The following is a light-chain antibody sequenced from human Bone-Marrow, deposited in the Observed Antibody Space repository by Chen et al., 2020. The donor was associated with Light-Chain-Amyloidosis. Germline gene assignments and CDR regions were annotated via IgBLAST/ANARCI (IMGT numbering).Light chain of an antibody. V-gene: IGLV2-8*01. CDR2: EVS. J-gene: IGLJ2*01. CDR3: CSSYAGNNRV. Sequence: QSALTQPPSASWSPGQSVTISCPGTSSDVGVYNSVSWYQQHPGNAPKLMILEVSNRPAGVPDRFSGSKSGNTASLTVSGLQAEDEADYYCCSSYAGNNRVFGGGTKLTVL. CDR1: SSDVGVYNS.